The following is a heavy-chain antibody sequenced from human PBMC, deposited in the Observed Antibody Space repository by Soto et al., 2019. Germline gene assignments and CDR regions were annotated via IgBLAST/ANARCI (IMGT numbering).Heavy chain of an antibody. Sequence: ASVKVSCEVSGDTLTELSMHWVRQAPGKGLEWMGGFDPEDGETIYAQKFQGRVTMTEDTSTDTAYMELSSLRSEDTAMYYCARANYFESSGPFDYWGPGTLVTVSS. CDR2: FDPEDGET. D-gene: IGHD3-22*01. J-gene: IGHJ4*02. V-gene: IGHV1-24*01. CDR3: ARANYFESSGPFDY. CDR1: GDTLTELS.